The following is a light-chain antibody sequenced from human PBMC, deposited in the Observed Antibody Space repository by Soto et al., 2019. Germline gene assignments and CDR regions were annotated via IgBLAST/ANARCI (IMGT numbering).Light chain of an antibody. V-gene: IGKV3-15*01. Sequence: EIVMTQSPATLSVSPGERATLSCRASQSISGNLAWYQQKPGQAPRLLIYGASTTATGIPARFSGSGSGTEFTLTISGLQSEDFAVYYCQQYNSWPPYTFGQGTKLEIK. CDR1: QSISGN. CDR2: GAS. CDR3: QQYNSWPPYT. J-gene: IGKJ2*01.